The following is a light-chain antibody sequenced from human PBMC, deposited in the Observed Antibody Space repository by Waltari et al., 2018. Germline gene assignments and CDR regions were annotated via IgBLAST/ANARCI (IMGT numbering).Light chain of an antibody. CDR1: RGDIGGYDY. J-gene: IGLJ2*01. CDR3: SSYTSSSTRLV. V-gene: IGLV2-14*03. CDR2: DVS. Sequence: QSALTQPSSVSGSPGQSITLSCTGTRGDIGGYDYVSWYQHHPGKAPKLMIFDVSNRPAGVSNRFSGSKSDNTASRTISGLQAEDEADYYCSSYTSSSTRLVFGGGTKVTVL.